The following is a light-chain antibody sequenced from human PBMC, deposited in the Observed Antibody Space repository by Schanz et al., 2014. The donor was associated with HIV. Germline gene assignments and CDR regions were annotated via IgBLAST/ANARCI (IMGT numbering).Light chain of an antibody. CDR2: GNN. CDR1: SSNIGSNT. CDR3: ATWDISLNGPV. V-gene: IGLV1-44*01. Sequence: QSVLTQPPSASGTPGQRVTISCSGSSSNIGSNTVNWYQQLPGTAPKLLIYGNNNRPSGVPDRFSGSKSGTSASLVISGLQSEDEADYYCATWDISLNGPVFGGGTKLTVL. J-gene: IGLJ2*01.